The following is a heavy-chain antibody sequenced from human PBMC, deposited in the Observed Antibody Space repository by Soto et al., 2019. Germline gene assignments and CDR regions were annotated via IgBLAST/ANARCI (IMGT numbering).Heavy chain of an antibody. J-gene: IGHJ6*02. D-gene: IGHD3-10*01. Sequence: QLQLEQSGPEVKKPGSSVKVSCKASGRSFSSDGVSWVRQAPGQGLEWMGGIIPVFGNTKYVQRFQGRLTITADKSSSIVYMEMRSLRSEDTAVYFCARGQYYSSGSAATSYFYFGIDVWGQGTTVIVSS. CDR2: IIPVFGNT. CDR1: GRSFSSDG. V-gene: IGHV1-69*06. CDR3: ARGQYYSSGSAATSYFYFGIDV.